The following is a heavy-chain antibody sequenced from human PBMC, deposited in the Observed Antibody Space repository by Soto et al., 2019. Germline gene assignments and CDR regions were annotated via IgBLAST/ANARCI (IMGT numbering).Heavy chain of an antibody. D-gene: IGHD3-10*01. CDR3: AREGNLLWFGGTDYYYYGMDV. J-gene: IGHJ6*02. CDR2: ISSSSSYI. V-gene: IGHV3-21*01. Sequence: GGSLRLSCAASGFTFSSYNMNWVRQAPGKGLEWVSSISSSSSYIFYADSVKGRFTISRDNAKNSLYLQMNSLRAEDTAVYYCAREGNLLWFGGTDYYYYGMDVWGQGTTVTVSS. CDR1: GFTFSSYN.